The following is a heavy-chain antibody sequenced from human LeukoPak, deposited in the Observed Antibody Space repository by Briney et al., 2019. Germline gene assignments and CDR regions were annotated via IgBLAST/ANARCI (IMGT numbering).Heavy chain of an antibody. CDR1: GFTFSSYA. D-gene: IGHD3-16*01. CDR3: ARLDEAFDN. CDR2: ISGSGGST. J-gene: IGHJ4*02. Sequence: PGGSLRLSCAASGFTFSSYAMSWVRQAPGKGLEWVSAISGSGGSTYYADSVKGRFTISRDNAKNSLYLQMNSLRAEDTAVYYCARLDEAFDNWGQGTLVTVSS. V-gene: IGHV3-23*01.